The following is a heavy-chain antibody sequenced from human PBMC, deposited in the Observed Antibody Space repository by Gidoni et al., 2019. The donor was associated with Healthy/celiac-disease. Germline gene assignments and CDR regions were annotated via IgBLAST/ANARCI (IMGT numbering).Heavy chain of an antibody. Sequence: QVQLQQWAAGLLKPSETLSLTCAVYGGSFSGYYWSWIRPPPGKGLEWIGEINNSGSTNYNPSLKSRVTISVDTPKNQFSLKLSSVTAADTAVYYCARGRLFGRPVYFQHWGQGTLVTVSS. V-gene: IGHV4-34*01. CDR1: GGSFSGYY. D-gene: IGHD3-22*01. CDR2: INNSGST. J-gene: IGHJ1*01. CDR3: ARGRLFGRPVYFQH.